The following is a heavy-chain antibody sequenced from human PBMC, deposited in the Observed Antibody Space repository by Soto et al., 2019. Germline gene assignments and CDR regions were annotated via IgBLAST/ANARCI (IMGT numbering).Heavy chain of an antibody. CDR1: GGSVSTNSAA. CDR2: TYYRSKWYN. D-gene: IGHD3-3*01. V-gene: IGHV6-1*01. Sequence: SQTLSLTCAISGGSVSTNSAAWNWIRQSPSRGLEWLGRTYYRSKWYNDYAVSLKSRITINSDTSKNQFSLQLRSVTPDDTAVYYCARAGDYDSWSGYTVQYYYYGMDVWGQGTTVTVSS. CDR3: ARAGDYDSWSGYTVQYYYYGMDV. J-gene: IGHJ6*02.